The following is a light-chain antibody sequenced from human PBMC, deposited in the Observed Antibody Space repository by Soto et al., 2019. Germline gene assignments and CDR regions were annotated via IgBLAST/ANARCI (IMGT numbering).Light chain of an antibody. Sequence: VLTQSPGTLSLSPGERATLSCRASQSVSGTYLAWYRQKPGQAPRLLIYGASSRATGIPDRFSGSGSGTDFTLTISRLEPEDFAVYYCQQFGISPRTFGQGTKVDI. CDR3: QQFGISPRT. J-gene: IGKJ1*01. V-gene: IGKV3-20*01. CDR1: QSVSGTY. CDR2: GAS.